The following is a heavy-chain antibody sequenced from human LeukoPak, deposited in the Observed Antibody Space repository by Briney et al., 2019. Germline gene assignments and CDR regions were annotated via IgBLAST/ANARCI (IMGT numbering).Heavy chain of an antibody. CDR1: GYTFTRYY. D-gene: IGHD3-3*01. J-gene: IGHJ4*02. Sequence: GASAKVSCKAFGYTFTRYYMHWVRQAPGQGPEWMGVISPSGGSTTYAQKFQGRVTLTRDMSTSTAYMELSSLRSEDTAVYYCASTIWSGYLFDYWGQGTLVTVSS. CDR3: ASTIWSGYLFDY. V-gene: IGHV1-46*01. CDR2: ISPSGGST.